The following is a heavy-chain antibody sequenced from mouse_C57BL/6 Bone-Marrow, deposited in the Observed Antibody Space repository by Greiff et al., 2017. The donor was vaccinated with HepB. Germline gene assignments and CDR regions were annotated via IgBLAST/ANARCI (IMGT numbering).Heavy chain of an antibody. CDR1: GYTFTSYW. CDR3: ARCITTVVDFDY. D-gene: IGHD1-1*01. Sequence: QVQLQQPGAELVMPGASVKLSCKASGYTFTSYWMHWVKQRPGQGLEWIGEIDPSDSYTNYNQKFKGKSTLTVDKSSSTAYMQLSSLTSEDSAVYYCARCITTVVDFDYWGQGTTLTVSS. CDR2: IDPSDSYT. V-gene: IGHV1-69*01. J-gene: IGHJ2*01.